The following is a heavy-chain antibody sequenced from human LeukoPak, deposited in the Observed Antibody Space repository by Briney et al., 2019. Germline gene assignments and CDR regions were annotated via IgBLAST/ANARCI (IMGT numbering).Heavy chain of an antibody. CDR1: GFTFSNFG. CDR3: ARGRNYGSGNYVSDY. CDR2: ISGRGDSS. Sequence: PGGSLRLSCAGSGFTFSNFGMSWVRQAPGKGPEWVARISGRGDSSNYADSVKGRFTISRDNLKSTVDLQMDSLRADDTALYYCARGRNYGSGNYVSDYWGQGTLVTVSS. J-gene: IGHJ4*02. D-gene: IGHD3-16*01. V-gene: IGHV3-23*01.